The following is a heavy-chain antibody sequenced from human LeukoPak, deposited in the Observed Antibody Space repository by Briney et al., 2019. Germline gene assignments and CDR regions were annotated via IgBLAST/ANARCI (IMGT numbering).Heavy chain of an antibody. CDR2: INPSGGST. CDR3: ARDDSGSYYGDAFDI. J-gene: IGHJ3*02. V-gene: IGHV1-46*01. Sequence: ASVKVSCKASGYTFTSYYMHWVRQAPGQGLEWMGIINPSGGSTSYAQKFQGRVTMTRGTSTSTAYMELRSLRSDDTAVYYCARDDSGSYYGDAFDIWGQGTMVTVSS. CDR1: GYTFTSYY. D-gene: IGHD1-26*01.